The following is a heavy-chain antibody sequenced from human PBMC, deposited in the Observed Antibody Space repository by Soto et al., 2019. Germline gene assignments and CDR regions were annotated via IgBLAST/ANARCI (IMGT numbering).Heavy chain of an antibody. D-gene: IGHD1-26*01. CDR2: SFCTGST. CDR3: ASYSGSYYNY. V-gene: IGHV4-30-4*01. Sequence: SETLSLTCTVSGGSLSSGASYWSWIRQPPGKGLEWIGYSFCTGSTYYNPSLNSRVTISVDTSKNQFSLRLSSVTAADTAVYYCASYSGSYYNYWGQGTLVTVPS. CDR1: GGSLSSGASY. J-gene: IGHJ4*02.